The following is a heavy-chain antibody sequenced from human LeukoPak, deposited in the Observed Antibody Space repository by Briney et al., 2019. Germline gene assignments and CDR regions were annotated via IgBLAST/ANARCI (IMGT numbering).Heavy chain of an antibody. CDR2: INHSGST. CDR3: ARPGGAYYGMDV. D-gene: IGHD3-10*01. Sequence: PSETLSLTCAVYGGSFSGYYWSWIRQPPGKGLEWIGEINHSGSTNYNPSLKSRVTISVDPSKNQFSLKLSSVTAADTAVYYCARPGGAYYGMDVWGQGTLVTVSS. J-gene: IGHJ6*02. CDR1: GGSFSGYY. V-gene: IGHV4-34*01.